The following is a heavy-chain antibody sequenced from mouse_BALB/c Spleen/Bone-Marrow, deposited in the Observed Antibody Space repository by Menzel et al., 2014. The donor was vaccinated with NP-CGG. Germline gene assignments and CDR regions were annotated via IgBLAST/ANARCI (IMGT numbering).Heavy chain of an antibody. V-gene: IGHV14-3*02. CDR3: ARYYYGSSLFAY. CDR2: IDPANGNT. D-gene: IGHD1-1*01. CDR1: GFNIXDTY. J-gene: IGHJ3*01. Sequence: EVKLMESGAELVKPGASVKLSCTASGFNIXDTYMYWVKQRPEQGLEWIGRIDPANGNTKYDPKFQDKATITAGTSSNTAYPQLSSLTSEDTAVYYCARYYYGSSLFAYWGQGTLVTVSA.